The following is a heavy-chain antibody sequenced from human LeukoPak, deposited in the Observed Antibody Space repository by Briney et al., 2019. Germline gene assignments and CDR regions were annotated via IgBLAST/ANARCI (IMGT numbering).Heavy chain of an antibody. CDR1: GITLSSLW. CDR2: ISGSGGST. J-gene: IGHJ6*03. D-gene: IGHD1-26*01. V-gene: IGHV3-23*01. CDR3: AKEGRWEQKSQYYYYYMDV. Sequence: PGGSLRLSCAASGITLSSLWMSWVRQAPGKGLEWVSAISGSGGSTYYADSVKGRFTISRDNSKNTLYLQMNSLRAEDTAVYYCAKEGRWEQKSQYYYYYMDVWGKGTTVTVSS.